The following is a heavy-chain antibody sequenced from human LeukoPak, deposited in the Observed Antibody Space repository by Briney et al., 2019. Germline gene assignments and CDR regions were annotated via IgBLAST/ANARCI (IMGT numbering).Heavy chain of an antibody. D-gene: IGHD1-26*01. CDR2: NYYSGST. Sequence: SETLSLTCTVSGSSIISYYWSWIRQPPGKGMEWIGYNYYSGSTNYNPSLKSRVTISVDTSKNQFTLNMKSVTAADTAVYYCARDGYLGATHEYYYYMDVWGKGTTVTVSS. CDR1: GSSIISYY. J-gene: IGHJ6*03. V-gene: IGHV4-59*01. CDR3: ARDGYLGATHEYYYYMDV.